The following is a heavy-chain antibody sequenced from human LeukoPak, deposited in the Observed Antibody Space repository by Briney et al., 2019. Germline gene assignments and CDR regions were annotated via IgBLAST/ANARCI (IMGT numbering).Heavy chain of an antibody. CDR3: ARGAGGPDY. D-gene: IGHD3-16*01. Sequence: SETLSLTCTVSGGSIRTYYWSWLRQPPGKGLEWIGYINYSGNTKYNPSLKSRVTILVDTSKNDFSLRMTSVTAADTAIYYCARGAGGPDYWGPGTLVTVSS. V-gene: IGHV4-59*01. J-gene: IGHJ4*02. CDR1: GGSIRTYY. CDR2: INYSGNT.